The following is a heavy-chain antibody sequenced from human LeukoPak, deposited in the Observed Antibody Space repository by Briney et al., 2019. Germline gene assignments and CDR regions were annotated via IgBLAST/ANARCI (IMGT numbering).Heavy chain of an antibody. Sequence: GGSLRLSCAASGFTFSSYAMSWVRQAPGKGLEWVSAISGSGGSTYSADSVKGRFTISRDNSKNTLYLQMNSLRAEDTAVYYCAKRIAAAGKGLSFDYWGQGTLVTVSS. CDR3: AKRIAAAGKGLSFDY. D-gene: IGHD6-13*01. J-gene: IGHJ4*02. CDR2: ISGSGGST. CDR1: GFTFSSYA. V-gene: IGHV3-23*01.